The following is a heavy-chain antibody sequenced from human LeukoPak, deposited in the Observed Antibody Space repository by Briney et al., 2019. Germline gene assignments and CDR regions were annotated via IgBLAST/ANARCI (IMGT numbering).Heavy chain of an antibody. CDR2: IKSKTDGETT. CDR1: GFTFTNAW. J-gene: IGHJ4*02. V-gene: IGHV3-15*01. D-gene: IGHD3-10*01. Sequence: GGSLRLSCVDSGFTFTNAWMSWVCQAPGKGLEWIGRIKSKTDGETTNYAEPVRGRFTISRDDSKSAVYLQMNSLKIEDTAVYYCTTDLGTYYHGSQRLIPIDYWGQGTLVTVSS. CDR3: TTDLGTYYHGSQRLIPIDY.